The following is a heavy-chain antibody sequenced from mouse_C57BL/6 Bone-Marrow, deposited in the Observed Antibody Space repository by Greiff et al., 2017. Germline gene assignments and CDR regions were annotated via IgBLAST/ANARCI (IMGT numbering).Heavy chain of an antibody. CDR2: IWSGGST. V-gene: IGHV2-2*01. CDR1: GFSLTSYG. CDR3: ARKGNGYFDY. Sequence: VQLQQSGPGLVQPSQSLSITCPVSGFSLTSYGVPWVRQSPGKGLEWLGVIWSGGSTDYTAAFISRLSISKDNSKSQVFFKMNSLQADDTAIYYCARKGNGYFDYWGQGTTLTVSS. D-gene: IGHD1-1*02. J-gene: IGHJ2*01.